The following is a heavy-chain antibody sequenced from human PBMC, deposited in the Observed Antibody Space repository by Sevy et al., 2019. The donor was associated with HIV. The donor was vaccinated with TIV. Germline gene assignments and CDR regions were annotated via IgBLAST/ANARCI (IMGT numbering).Heavy chain of an antibody. CDR3: ARDYRCQSYYYYGMDV. CDR1: GFTFSSYA. Sequence: GGSLRLSCAASGFTFSSYAMHWVRQAPGKGLEWVAVISYDGSNKYYADSVKGRFTISRDNSKNTLYLQMNSLRAEDTAVYYCARDYRCQSYYYYGMDVWGQGTTVTVSS. J-gene: IGHJ6*02. D-gene: IGHD1-26*01. CDR2: ISYDGSNK. V-gene: IGHV3-30-3*01.